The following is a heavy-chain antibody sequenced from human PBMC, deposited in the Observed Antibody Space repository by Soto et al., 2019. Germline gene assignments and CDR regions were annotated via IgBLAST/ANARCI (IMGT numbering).Heavy chain of an antibody. V-gene: IGHV1-69*01. CDR1: GGTFSSYA. CDR3: ARSRVTYYYDRRAFDI. Sequence: QVQLVQSGAEVKKPGSSVKVSCKASGGTFSSYAISWVRQAPGQGLEWMGGVIPIFGTANYAQKFQGRVTITADESTSTAYMELSSLRSEDTAVYYCARSRVTYYYDRRAFDIWGQGTMVTVSS. D-gene: IGHD3-22*01. J-gene: IGHJ3*02. CDR2: VIPIFGTA.